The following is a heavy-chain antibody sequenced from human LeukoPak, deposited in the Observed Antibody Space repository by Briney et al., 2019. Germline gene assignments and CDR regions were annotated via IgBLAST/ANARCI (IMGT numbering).Heavy chain of an antibody. V-gene: IGHV3-21*01. CDR2: ISSSSSYI. Sequence: GGSLRLSRAASGFTFSSYSMNWVRQAPGKGLEWVSSISSSSSYIYYADSVKGRFTISRDNAKNSLYLQMNSLRAEDTAVYYCARDIVATITFDYWGQGTLVTVSS. CDR1: GFTFSSYS. CDR3: ARDIVATITFDY. D-gene: IGHD5-12*01. J-gene: IGHJ4*02.